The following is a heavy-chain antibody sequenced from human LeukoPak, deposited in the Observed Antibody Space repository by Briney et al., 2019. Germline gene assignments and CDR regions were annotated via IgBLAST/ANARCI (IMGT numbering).Heavy chain of an antibody. J-gene: IGHJ4*02. Sequence: GRSLRLSCAASGFTFDDYAMHWVRQAPGKGLEWVSGISWNSGSIGYADSVKGRFTISRDNAKNSLYLQMNSLRAEDTALYYCAKVGHYYDSSGYYLDYWGQGTLVTVSS. CDR1: GFTFDDYA. D-gene: IGHD3-22*01. CDR3: AKVGHYYDSSGYYLDY. CDR2: ISWNSGSI. V-gene: IGHV3-9*01.